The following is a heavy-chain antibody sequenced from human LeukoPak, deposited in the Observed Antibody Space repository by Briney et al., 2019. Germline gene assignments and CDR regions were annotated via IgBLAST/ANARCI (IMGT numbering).Heavy chain of an antibody. CDR1: GFTFSSYS. V-gene: IGHV3-48*02. CDR2: ISSSSSTT. Sequence: GGSLRLSCAASGFTFSSYSMTWVRQAPGKGLEWVSYISSSSSTTYYADSVKGRFTISRDNAKNSLYLQMNSLRDEDTAVYYCARGGSSWQRNYQKVFDYWGQGTLVTVSS. CDR3: ARGGSSWQRNYQKVFDY. J-gene: IGHJ4*02. D-gene: IGHD6-13*01.